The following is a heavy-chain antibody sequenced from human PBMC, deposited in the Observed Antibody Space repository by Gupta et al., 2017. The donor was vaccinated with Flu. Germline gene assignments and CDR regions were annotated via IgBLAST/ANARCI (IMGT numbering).Heavy chain of an antibody. J-gene: IGHJ6*02. D-gene: IGHD1-26*01. V-gene: IGHV1-8*01. CDR2: MNPNSGNT. CDR3: ARSKTLGSYYESYYYGMDV. Sequence: QVQLVQSGAEVKKPGASVKVSCKASGYTFTSYDINWVRQATGQGLEWMGWMNPNSGNTGYAQKFQGRVTMTRNTSISTAYMELSSLRSEDTAVYYCARSKTLGSYYESYYYGMDVWGQGTTVTVSS. CDR1: GYTFTSYD.